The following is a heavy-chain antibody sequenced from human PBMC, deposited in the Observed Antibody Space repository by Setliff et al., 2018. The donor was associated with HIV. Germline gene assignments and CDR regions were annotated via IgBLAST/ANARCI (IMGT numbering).Heavy chain of an antibody. Sequence: ASVKVSCKASGYTFTTYAMHWVRQAPGQRLEWMGWINAGNDNTKYSQKFQGRVTITSDTSASTAYMELSSLRSEETAVYSCARGGSITIFGVFPWAFDIWGHRTRVTVSS. CDR3: ARGGSITIFGVFPWAFDI. V-gene: IGHV1-3*01. D-gene: IGHD3-3*01. CDR1: GYTFTTYA. J-gene: IGHJ3*02. CDR2: INAGNDNT.